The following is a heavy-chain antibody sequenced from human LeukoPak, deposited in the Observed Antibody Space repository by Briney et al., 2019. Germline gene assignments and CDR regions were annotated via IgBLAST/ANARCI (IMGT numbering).Heavy chain of an antibody. Sequence: GGSLRLSCAASGFTFSSYGMHWVRQAPGKGLEWVALVQYDGHEKYNPDSVQGRFTISRDNSKKTLYLQMNSLRAEDTAVYYCARLVGATWILDYWGQGTLVTVSS. CDR2: VQYDGHEK. J-gene: IGHJ4*02. V-gene: IGHV3-33*01. CDR3: ARLVGATWILDY. CDR1: GFTFSSYG. D-gene: IGHD1-26*01.